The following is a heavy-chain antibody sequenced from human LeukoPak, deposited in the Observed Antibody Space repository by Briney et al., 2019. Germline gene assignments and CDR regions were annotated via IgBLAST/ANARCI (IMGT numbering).Heavy chain of an antibody. Sequence: SETLSLTCAVHGGSFSGYYWSWIRQPPGKGLEWIGEINHSGSTNYNPSLKSRVTISVDTSKNQFSLKLSSVTAADTAVYYCARGRRKGYCSSTSCRHNKYTWFDPWGQGTLVTVSS. D-gene: IGHD2-2*01. V-gene: IGHV4-34*01. J-gene: IGHJ5*02. CDR2: INHSGST. CDR3: ARGRRKGYCSSTSCRHNKYTWFDP. CDR1: GGSFSGYY.